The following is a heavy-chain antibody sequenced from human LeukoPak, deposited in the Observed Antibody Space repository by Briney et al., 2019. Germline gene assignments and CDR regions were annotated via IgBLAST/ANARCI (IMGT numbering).Heavy chain of an antibody. CDR1: GFTCSSYE. CDR3: AREYGSGSFYYYYYMDV. CDR2: ISSSGSTI. V-gene: IGHV3-48*03. J-gene: IGHJ6*03. D-gene: IGHD3-10*01. Sequence: GGSLRLSCAASGFTCSSYEMNWVRQAPGKGLEWVSYISSSGSTIYYADSVKGRFTISRDNAKNTLYLQMNSLRAEDTAVYYCAREYGSGSFYYYYYMDVWGKGTTVTISS.